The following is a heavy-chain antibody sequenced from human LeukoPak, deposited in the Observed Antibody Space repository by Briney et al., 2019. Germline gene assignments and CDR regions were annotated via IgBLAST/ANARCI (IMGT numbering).Heavy chain of an antibody. CDR3: ARSDYVWGSYRRGLDY. CDR2: INPNSGGT. V-gene: IGHV1-2*02. CDR1: GYTFTSSD. Sequence: ASVKVSCKASGYTFTSSDIHWVRQAPGQGLEWMGWINPNSGGTNYAQKFQDRVTMTRDTSISTAYMELSRLRSDDTAVYYCARSDYVWGSYRRGLDYWGQGTLVTVSS. D-gene: IGHD3-16*02. J-gene: IGHJ4*02.